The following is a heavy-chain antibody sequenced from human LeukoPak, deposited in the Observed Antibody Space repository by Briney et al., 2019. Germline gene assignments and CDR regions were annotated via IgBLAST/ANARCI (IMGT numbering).Heavy chain of an antibody. Sequence: GGSLRLSCAASGFTFSSYSMSWVRQAPGKGMEWVSAISGSGGSTYYADSVKGRFTISRDNSKNTLYLQMNSLRAEDTAVYYCARGMKVGATHWGQGTLVTVSS. CDR3: ARGMKVGATH. CDR2: ISGSGGST. CDR1: GFTFSSYS. D-gene: IGHD1-26*01. J-gene: IGHJ4*02. V-gene: IGHV3-23*01.